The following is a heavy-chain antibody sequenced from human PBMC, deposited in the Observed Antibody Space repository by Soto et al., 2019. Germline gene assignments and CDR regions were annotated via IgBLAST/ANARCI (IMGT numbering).Heavy chain of an antibody. Sequence: EVQLVESGGGLVQPGGSLRLSCAAFGFTVSGSYMTWVRQAPGKGLEWVSVMYSGGSTYYADSVKGRFTVSRDTSKNTLYLQMNNLRAEDTAVYYCTRDSSPTVTAYSWGQGTLVTVSS. CDR2: MYSGGST. V-gene: IGHV3-66*01. CDR3: TRDSSPTVTAYS. J-gene: IGHJ4*02. D-gene: IGHD4-17*01. CDR1: GFTVSGSY.